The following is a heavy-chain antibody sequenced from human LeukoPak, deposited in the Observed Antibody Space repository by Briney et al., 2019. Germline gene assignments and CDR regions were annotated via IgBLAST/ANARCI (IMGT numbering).Heavy chain of an antibody. CDR1: GFTFSSYW. V-gene: IGHV3-7*01. CDR3: ARDVWYYDSSGYPQAFDI. D-gene: IGHD3-22*01. CDR2: IKQDGSEK. J-gene: IGHJ3*02. Sequence: GGSLRLSCAASGFTFSSYWMSWVRQAPGRGLEWVANIKQDGSEKYYVDSVKGRFTISRDNAKNTLYLQMNSLRAEDTAVYYCARDVWYYDSSGYPQAFDIWGQGTMVTVSS.